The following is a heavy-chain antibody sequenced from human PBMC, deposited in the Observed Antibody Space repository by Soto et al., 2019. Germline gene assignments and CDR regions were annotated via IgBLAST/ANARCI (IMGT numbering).Heavy chain of an antibody. D-gene: IGHD2-21*02. V-gene: IGHV4-61*03. CDR2: ISYSGSA. CDR3: ANRVPASFFNY. CDR1: GDSVSRANYY. J-gene: IGHJ4*02. Sequence: SETLSLTCTVSGDSVSRANYYWSWIRQPPGKGLEWIGYISYSGSAHYNPSLKGRVTIALDTSKNHFSLRLNSVTAADTAVYFCANRVPASFFNYWGQGALVTVSS.